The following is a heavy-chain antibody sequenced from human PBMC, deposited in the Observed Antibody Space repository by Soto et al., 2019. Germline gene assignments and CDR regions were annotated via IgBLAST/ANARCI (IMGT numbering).Heavy chain of an antibody. Sequence: GGSLRLSCAASGFTFDDYAMHWVRQAPGKGLEWVSGISWNSGSIGYADSVKGRFTISRDNAKNSLYLQMNSLRAEDTALYYCAKDKLVRPLYLAAAGYFDYWGQGTLVTVSS. D-gene: IGHD6-13*01. CDR3: AKDKLVRPLYLAAAGYFDY. J-gene: IGHJ4*02. CDR1: GFTFDDYA. CDR2: ISWNSGSI. V-gene: IGHV3-9*01.